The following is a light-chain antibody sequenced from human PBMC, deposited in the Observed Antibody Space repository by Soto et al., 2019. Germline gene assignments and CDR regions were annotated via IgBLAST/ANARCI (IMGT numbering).Light chain of an antibody. CDR1: QAINSY. Sequence: IQLTQSPSSLSASVGDRVTITWRASQAINSYLAWYQQKPGKAPNLLIYATSTLESVVPSRFSGSGSGTDFTLTISGLQPEDSAAYYCQQLHSYPLTFGGGTNVEIK. CDR3: QQLHSYPLT. V-gene: IGKV1-9*01. J-gene: IGKJ4*01. CDR2: ATS.